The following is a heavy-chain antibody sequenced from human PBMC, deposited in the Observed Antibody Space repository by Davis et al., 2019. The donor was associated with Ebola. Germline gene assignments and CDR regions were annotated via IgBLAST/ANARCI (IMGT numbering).Heavy chain of an antibody. CDR1: GFTFSDYY. CDR3: ARDLGSSGGAFDI. Sequence: GGSLRLSCAASGFTFSDYYLTWIRQAPGKGLEWVSFISLSGSNINYADSVKGRFTISRDNAKNSLFLQMNSLRAEDTAVYYCARDLGSSGGAFDIWGQGTMVTVSS. CDR2: ISLSGSNI. D-gene: IGHD2-15*01. V-gene: IGHV3-11*04. J-gene: IGHJ3*02.